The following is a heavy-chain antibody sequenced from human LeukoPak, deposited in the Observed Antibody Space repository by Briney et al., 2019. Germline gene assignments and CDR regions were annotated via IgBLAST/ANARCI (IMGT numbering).Heavy chain of an antibody. D-gene: IGHD3/OR15-3a*01. CDR3: VGGGDWLPEY. J-gene: IGHJ4*01. V-gene: IGHV4-59*01. CDR2: IYYSGST. Sequence: SETLSLTCTVSGASFSGKFWSWIRHSPGNGLEWIGLIYYSGSTKFNPSLKSRVAMSVDPSNNQFSLSLNSVTTTDTAVYFCVGGGDWLPEYWGRGTQVIVSS. CDR1: GASFSGKF.